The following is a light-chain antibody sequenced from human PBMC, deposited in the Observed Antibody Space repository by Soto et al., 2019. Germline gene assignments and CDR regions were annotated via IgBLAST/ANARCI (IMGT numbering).Light chain of an antibody. CDR1: QGISSY. CDR2: AAS. Sequence: QLTQSPSFLSASVGDRVTITCRASQGISSYLAWYQQKPGKAPKLLIYAASTLQSGVPSRFSGSGSGTEFTLTISSLQPEDFATYYCQQLNSYPLFGPGTKVDIK. J-gene: IGKJ3*01. CDR3: QQLNSYPL. V-gene: IGKV1-9*01.